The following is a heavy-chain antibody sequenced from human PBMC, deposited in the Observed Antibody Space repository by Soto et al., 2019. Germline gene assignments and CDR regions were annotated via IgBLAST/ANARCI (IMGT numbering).Heavy chain of an antibody. D-gene: IGHD2-2*01. J-gene: IGHJ6*02. Sequence: QVQLVQSGAEVKKPGSSVKVSCKASGGTFSSYAISWVRQAPGQGLEWMGGIIPIFGTANYAQKFQGRVTITADASTSTAYMELSRLRSEDTAVYDCAREDIVVVPAALRDGMDVWGQGTTVTVSS. CDR2: IIPIFGTA. V-gene: IGHV1-69*01. CDR3: AREDIVVVPAALRDGMDV. CDR1: GGTFSSYA.